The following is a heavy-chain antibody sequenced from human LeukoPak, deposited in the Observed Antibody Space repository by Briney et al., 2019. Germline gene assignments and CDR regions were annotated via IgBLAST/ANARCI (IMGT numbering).Heavy chain of an antibody. J-gene: IGHJ4*02. CDR3: ARIPLNLQDY. Sequence: ASVKVSCKASGYTFTGYYIHWVRQAPGQGLEWMGWINPNSGDTHYAQKFQGRVTMTSDTSISTAYMDLSGLRSDDTAVYYCARIPLNLQDYWGQGTLVTVSS. V-gene: IGHV1-2*02. CDR2: INPNSGDT. CDR1: GYTFTGYY.